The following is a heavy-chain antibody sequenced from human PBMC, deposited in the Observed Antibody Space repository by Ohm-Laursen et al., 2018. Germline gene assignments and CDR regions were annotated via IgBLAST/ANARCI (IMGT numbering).Heavy chain of an antibody. Sequence: SLRLSCAASGFTFSSYAMSWVRQAPGTGLEWVSAISVSGASTYYADSVKGRFIISRDNSKNTLYLQMNSLRAEDTAVYYCAKDRLMLNLWGRGTLVTVSS. CDR1: GFTFSSYA. V-gene: IGHV3-23*01. CDR3: AKDRLMLNL. D-gene: IGHD3-10*02. CDR2: ISVSGAST. J-gene: IGHJ2*01.